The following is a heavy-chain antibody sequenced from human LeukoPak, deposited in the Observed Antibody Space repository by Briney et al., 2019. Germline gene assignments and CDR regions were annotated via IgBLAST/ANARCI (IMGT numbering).Heavy chain of an antibody. D-gene: IGHD5-12*01. CDR2: ISAYNGNT. V-gene: IGHV1-18*01. J-gene: IGHJ4*02. CDR3: ARDGDIVATNGFDY. Sequence: ASVKVSCKASGYTFTSYGINWVRQAPGQGLEWMGWISAYNGNTNYAQKLQGRVTMTTDTSTSTAYMELRSLRSDDTAVYYCARDGDIVATNGFDYWGQGTLVTVSS. CDR1: GYTFTSYG.